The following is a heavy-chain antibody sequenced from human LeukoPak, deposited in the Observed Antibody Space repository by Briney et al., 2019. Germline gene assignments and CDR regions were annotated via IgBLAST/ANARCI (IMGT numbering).Heavy chain of an antibody. CDR3: ARTGSSAFDI. J-gene: IGHJ3*02. D-gene: IGHD1-14*01. V-gene: IGHV3-9*03. Sequence: GGSLRLSCAASGFTFDDYAMHWVRQAPGKGLEWVSGISWNSGSIGYADSVKGRFTISRDNAKNSLYLQMNSLRAGDMTLYYCARTGSSAFDIWGQGTMVTVSS. CDR1: GFTFDDYA. CDR2: ISWNSGSI.